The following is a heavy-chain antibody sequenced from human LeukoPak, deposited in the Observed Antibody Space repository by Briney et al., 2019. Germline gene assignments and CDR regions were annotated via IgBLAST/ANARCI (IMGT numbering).Heavy chain of an antibody. V-gene: IGHV3-23*01. J-gene: IGHJ5*02. CDR3: ARDHYYDSSGYNGWFDP. D-gene: IGHD3-22*01. CDR1: GFTFSSYA. CDR2: ISGSGGST. Sequence: GGSLRLSCAASGFTFSSYAMSWVRQAPGKGLEWVSAISGSGGSTYYADSVKGRFTISRDNSKNTLYLQMNSLRAEDTAVYYCARDHYYDSSGYNGWFDPWGQGTLVTVSS.